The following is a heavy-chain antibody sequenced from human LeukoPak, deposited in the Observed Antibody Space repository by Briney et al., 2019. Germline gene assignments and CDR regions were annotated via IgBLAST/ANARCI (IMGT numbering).Heavy chain of an antibody. Sequence: GASLQISCKGSGYSFTSYWIGWARQMPGRGLEWMGNIYPDDSDARYSPSFQGQVTISADKSISTAYLQWSSLKASDTAMYYCARHWSDILTGYCDYWGQGTLVTVSS. CDR1: GYSFTSYW. CDR3: ARHWSDILTGYCDY. D-gene: IGHD3-9*01. CDR2: IYPDDSDA. V-gene: IGHV5-51*01. J-gene: IGHJ4*02.